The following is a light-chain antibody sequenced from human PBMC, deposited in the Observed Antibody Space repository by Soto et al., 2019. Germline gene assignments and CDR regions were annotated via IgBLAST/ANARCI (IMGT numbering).Light chain of an antibody. CDR3: QQSYSTWT. V-gene: IGKV1-39*01. CDR2: AAS. CDR1: QSISSY. Sequence: DIQMTQSPSSLSASVGDRVTITCRASQSISSYLNWYQQKPGKAPKLLIYAASSLQSGVPSRFSGSGSGTDFTHTISSLQPEDFATYYCQQSYSTWTFGQGTKVESK. J-gene: IGKJ1*01.